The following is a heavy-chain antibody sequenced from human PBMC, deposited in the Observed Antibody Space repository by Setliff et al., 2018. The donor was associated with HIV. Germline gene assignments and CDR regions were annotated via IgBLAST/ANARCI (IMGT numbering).Heavy chain of an antibody. D-gene: IGHD6-6*01. J-gene: IGHJ5*02. CDR1: GYSFTTYS. Sequence: ASVKVSCKASGYSFTTYSIHWMRQAPGQGLEWLAVINPGGGNTNYAQKFQGRVTVTRDTSTSTVYMELNSLRPEDTAVYYCARDDGGAVAAFPWGQGTLVTVSS. CDR2: INPGGGNT. CDR3: ARDDGGAVAAFP. V-gene: IGHV1-46*01.